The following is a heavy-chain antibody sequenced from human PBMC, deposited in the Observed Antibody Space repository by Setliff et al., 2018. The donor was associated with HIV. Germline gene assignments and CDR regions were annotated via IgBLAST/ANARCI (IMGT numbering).Heavy chain of an antibody. D-gene: IGHD6-19*01. Sequence: GESLKISCKGSGYTFTTYWIGWVRQMPGKGLEWMGIIYPGDSETRYSLSFQGQVTISADKSISTAYLQWSSLKASDTAMYYCARSGKAVGSAGLGTFDIWGQGTMVTVS. V-gene: IGHV5-51*01. CDR3: ARSGKAVGSAGLGTFDI. CDR1: GYTFTTYW. J-gene: IGHJ3*02. CDR2: IYPGDSET.